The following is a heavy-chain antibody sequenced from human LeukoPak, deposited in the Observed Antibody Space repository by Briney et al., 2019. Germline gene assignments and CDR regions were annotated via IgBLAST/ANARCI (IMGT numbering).Heavy chain of an antibody. CDR3: ARGPPMYSYGSSAYHYDYFDY. CDR2: INSDGSST. CDR1: GLTFSSYW. Sequence: GGSLRLSCAASGLTFSSYWMHWVRQTPGKGLVWVSRINSDGSSTIYADSVKGRFTISRDNSKNTLYLEMNSLRAEDTAVYYCARGPPMYSYGSSAYHYDYFDYWGQGTLVTVSS. J-gene: IGHJ4*02. V-gene: IGHV3-74*01. D-gene: IGHD3-22*01.